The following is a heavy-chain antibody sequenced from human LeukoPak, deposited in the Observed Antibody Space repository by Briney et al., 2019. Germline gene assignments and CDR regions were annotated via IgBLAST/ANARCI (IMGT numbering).Heavy chain of an antibody. V-gene: IGHV3-30*18. Sequence: PGGSLRLSCAASGFTFSSYGMHWVRQAPGKGLEWVAVISYDGSNKYYADSVKGRFTISRDNSKNTLYLQMNSLRAEDTAVYYCAKDRSFFGSGRNRGTFDYWGQGTLVTVSS. CDR2: ISYDGSNK. CDR1: GFTFSSYG. CDR3: AKDRSFFGSGRNRGTFDY. D-gene: IGHD1-26*01. J-gene: IGHJ4*02.